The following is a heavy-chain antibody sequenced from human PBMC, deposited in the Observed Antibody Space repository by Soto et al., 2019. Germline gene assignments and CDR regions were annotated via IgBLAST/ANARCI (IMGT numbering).Heavy chain of an antibody. CDR2: ISWNSGSI. CDR1: GFTFDDYA. J-gene: IGHJ4*02. CDR3: AKDYSERPYYFDY. D-gene: IGHD1-1*01. V-gene: IGHV3-9*01. Sequence: CLILACTASGFTFDDYAMHWVRQAPGKGLEWVSGISWNSGSIGYADSVKGRFTISRDNAKNSLYLQMNSLRAEDKALYYCAKDYSERPYYFDYWGQGTLVTVYS.